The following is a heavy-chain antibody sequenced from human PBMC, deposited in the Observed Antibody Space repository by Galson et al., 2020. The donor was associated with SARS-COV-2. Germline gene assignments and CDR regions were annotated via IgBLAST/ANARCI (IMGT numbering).Heavy chain of an antibody. CDR3: ARGRRITQIDQ. CDR1: GFTFSSYW. Sequence: GGSLRLSCLSSGFTFSSYWMNWVRQAPGKGLVWVSYINSDGSRDTYADSVRGRFTVSSNNAKNTLFLQMRRLRADDTVVYYCARGRRITQIDQWGQGTLVTVAS. J-gene: IGHJ4*02. D-gene: IGHD1-20*01. V-gene: IGHV3-74*01. CDR2: INSDGSRD.